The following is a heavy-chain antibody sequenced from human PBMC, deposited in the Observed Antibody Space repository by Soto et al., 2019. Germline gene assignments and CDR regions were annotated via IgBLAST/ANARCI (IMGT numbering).Heavy chain of an antibody. CDR1: GGTFSSYA. V-gene: IGHV1-69*01. D-gene: IGHD2-21*02. CDR2: IIPIFGTA. J-gene: IGHJ6*02. CDR3: ARDRLVVVTATDYYYYGMDV. Sequence: QVQLVQSGAEVKKPGSSVKVSCKASGGTFSSYAISWVRQAPGQGLEWMGGIIPIFGTANYAQKFQGRVTITAEESTSTAYMELSSLRSEDTAVYYCARDRLVVVTATDYYYYGMDVWGQGTTVTVSS.